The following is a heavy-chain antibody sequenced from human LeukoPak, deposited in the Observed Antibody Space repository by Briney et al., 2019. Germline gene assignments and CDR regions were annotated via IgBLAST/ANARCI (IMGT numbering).Heavy chain of an antibody. Sequence: GGSLRLSCAASGFTFSTYAMSWARQAPGKGLEWVSGISGGGDSTSYADSVKGRFTISRDNSKNTMYLQMNSLRAEDTAVYYCAKDSHTTTPNYPTDWGQGTLVTVSS. CDR1: GFTFSTYA. CDR2: ISGGGDST. J-gene: IGHJ4*02. CDR3: AKDSHTTTPNYPTD. V-gene: IGHV3-23*01. D-gene: IGHD5-24*01.